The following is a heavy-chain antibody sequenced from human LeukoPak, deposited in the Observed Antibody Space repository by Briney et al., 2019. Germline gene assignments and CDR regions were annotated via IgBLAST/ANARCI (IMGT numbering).Heavy chain of an antibody. CDR1: GGSISSSRYY. V-gene: IGHV4-39*07. J-gene: IGHJ4*02. CDR2: IYYSGST. D-gene: IGHD3-16*01. Sequence: SETLSLTCTVSGGSISSSRYYWGWIRQPPGKGLEWIGSIYYSGSTYYNPSLKSRVTISVDTSKNQFSLKLSSVTAADTAVYYCARDLGYFDYWGQGTLVTVSS. CDR3: ARDLGYFDY.